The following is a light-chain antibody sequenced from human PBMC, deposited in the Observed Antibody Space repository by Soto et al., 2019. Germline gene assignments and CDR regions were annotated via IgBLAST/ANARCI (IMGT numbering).Light chain of an antibody. CDR3: QQYGTSEII. CDR1: QTLSNSF. V-gene: IGKV3-20*01. CDR2: DTS. J-gene: IGKJ5*01. Sequence: EIVLTQSTGTLSLSPGERATLSCMASQTLSNSFIAWYQRKPGQAPRLLIYDTSSRATGVPDRYSASGSGTDFTLTISRLEPEDFAVFFCQQYGTSEIIFGQGTRLAVK.